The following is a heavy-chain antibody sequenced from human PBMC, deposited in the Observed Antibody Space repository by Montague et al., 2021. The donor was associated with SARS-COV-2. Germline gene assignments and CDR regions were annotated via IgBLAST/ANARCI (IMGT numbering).Heavy chain of an antibody. Sequence: SETLSLTCTVSFGSISTYYWSWIRQPPGRGLEWIGYTYYSGSTDYSPSLKSRVTISLDTSKNQFSLKVTSVTAADTAVYYCARGGGYYNYGLDVWGPGTTVTVSS. D-gene: IGHD3-22*01. CDR1: FGSISTYY. V-gene: IGHV4-59*01. J-gene: IGHJ6*02. CDR2: TYYSGST. CDR3: ARGGGYYNYGLDV.